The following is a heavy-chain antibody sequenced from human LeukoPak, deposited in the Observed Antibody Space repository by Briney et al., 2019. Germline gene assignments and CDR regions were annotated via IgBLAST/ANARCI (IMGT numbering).Heavy chain of an antibody. D-gene: IGHD3-3*01. CDR3: AREGLWEEWFYYYYMDV. CDR2: ISYDGSNK. CDR1: GFTFSSYA. Sequence: PGRSLRLSCAASGFTFSSYAMHWVRQAPGKGLERVAVISYDGSNKYYADSVKGRFTISRDNSKNTLYSQMNSLRTAETAAYYVAREGLWEEWFYYYYMDVWGEGTTVSVSS. J-gene: IGHJ6*03. V-gene: IGHV3-30*04.